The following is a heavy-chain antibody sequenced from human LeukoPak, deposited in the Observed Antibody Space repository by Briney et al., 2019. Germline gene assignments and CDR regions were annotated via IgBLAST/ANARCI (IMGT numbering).Heavy chain of an antibody. D-gene: IGHD3-3*01. Sequence: ASVKVSCKASGYTFTSYGFNWVRQPHAQGLEWMGWINIYNGNNNYAQKLQGRVTMTAATSTSTAYMELRSLRSDDTAVYYCARDSRYDFWSGYYSSPSYYGMDVWGQGTTVTVSS. CDR2: INIYNGNN. CDR1: GYTFTSYG. V-gene: IGHV1-18*01. CDR3: ARDSRYDFWSGYYSSPSYYGMDV. J-gene: IGHJ6*02.